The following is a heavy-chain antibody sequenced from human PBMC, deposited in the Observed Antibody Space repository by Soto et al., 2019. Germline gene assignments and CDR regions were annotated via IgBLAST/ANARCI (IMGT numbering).Heavy chain of an antibody. Sequence: ASVKVSCKASGYTFTGYYMHWVRQAPGQGLEWMGWINPNSGGTNYEQKFQGRVTMTRDTSIGTAYMELSRLRSDDTAVYYCARVPPHTAMVTVIDYWGQGTLVTVSS. V-gene: IGHV1-2*02. D-gene: IGHD5-18*01. CDR2: INPNSGGT. CDR1: GYTFTGYY. CDR3: ARVPPHTAMVTVIDY. J-gene: IGHJ4*02.